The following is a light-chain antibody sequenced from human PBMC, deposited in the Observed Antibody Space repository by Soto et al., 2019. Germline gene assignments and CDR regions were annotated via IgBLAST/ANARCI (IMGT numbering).Light chain of an antibody. Sequence: EIVLTQSPATLSLSPGERATLSCGASQSLNYYLAGYQQKPGQAPRLLIYDAFNRATGTPARFSGRGSGTDFTLTISSLEPEDFAVYYCQQRTIWPYTFGQGTKLEIK. CDR1: QSLNYY. J-gene: IGKJ2*01. V-gene: IGKV3-11*01. CDR2: DAF. CDR3: QQRTIWPYT.